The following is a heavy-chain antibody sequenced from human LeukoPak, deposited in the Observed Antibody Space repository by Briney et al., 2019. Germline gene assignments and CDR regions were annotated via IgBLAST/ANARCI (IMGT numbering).Heavy chain of an antibody. CDR3: ARHPSTVYNWNALGAFDI. Sequence: PGGSLRLSCAASGFTFSSYSMNWVRQAPGKGLEWVSSISSSSSYIYYADLVNGRFTISRDNAKTSLYLQMNSLRAEDTAVYYCARHPSTVYNWNALGAFDIWGQGTMVTVSS. CDR1: GFTFSSYS. V-gene: IGHV3-21*01. CDR2: ISSSSSYI. D-gene: IGHD1-1*01. J-gene: IGHJ3*02.